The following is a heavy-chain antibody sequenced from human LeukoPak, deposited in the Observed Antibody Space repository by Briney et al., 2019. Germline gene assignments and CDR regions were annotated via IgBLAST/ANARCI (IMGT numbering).Heavy chain of an antibody. CDR2: ISSSSSYI. D-gene: IGHD3-9*01. CDR3: ARDDPYYDILTGYVY. Sequence: GGSLRLSCAASGFTLSSYSMNWVRQAPGKGLEWVSSISSSSSYIYYADSVKGRFTISRDNAKNSLYLQMNSLRAEDTAVYYCARDDPYYDILTGYVYWGQGTLVTVSS. J-gene: IGHJ4*02. V-gene: IGHV3-21*01. CDR1: GFTLSSYS.